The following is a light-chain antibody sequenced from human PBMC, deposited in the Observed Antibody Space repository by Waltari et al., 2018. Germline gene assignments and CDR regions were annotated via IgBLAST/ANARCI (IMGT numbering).Light chain of an antibody. CDR2: EAT. CDR1: SSDFGNYNL. J-gene: IGLJ3*02. CDR3: CSYADSNTWV. V-gene: IGLV2-23*01. Sequence: QSALTQPAPVSGSPGQSITISCTGTSSDFGNYNLFSWYQRHPGKPPKLIIYEATKRPSDISNHFSASKSGNTASLTISGLQAEDEADYFCCSYADSNTWVFGGGTRLTVL.